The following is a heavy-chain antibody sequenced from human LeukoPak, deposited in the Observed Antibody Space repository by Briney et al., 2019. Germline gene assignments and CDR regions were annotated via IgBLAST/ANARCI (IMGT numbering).Heavy chain of an antibody. V-gene: IGHV1-2*06. Sequence: ASVKVSCKASGYTFTGYYMHWVRQAPGQGLEWMGRINPNSGGTNYAQKFLGRVTMTRDTSISTAYMELSRLRSDDTAVYYCASSGHYYDSSGPYYFDYWGQGTLVTVSS. CDR2: INPNSGGT. CDR1: GYTFTGYY. D-gene: IGHD3-22*01. J-gene: IGHJ4*02. CDR3: ASSGHYYDSSGPYYFDY.